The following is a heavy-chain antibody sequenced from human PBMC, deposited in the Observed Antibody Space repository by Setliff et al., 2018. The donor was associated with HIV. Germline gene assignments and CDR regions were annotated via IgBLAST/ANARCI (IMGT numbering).Heavy chain of an antibody. D-gene: IGHD4-17*01. CDR1: GGTFSSYA. Sequence: SVKVSCKASGGTFSSYAINWVRQAPGQGLEWMGGIIPVYGTANYAQKFQGRVTITADDSTSTAYMELRSLRSDDTAVYYCARRSGMTTGAFDIWGQGTMVTVSS. CDR2: IIPVYGTA. V-gene: IGHV1-69*13. J-gene: IGHJ3*02. CDR3: ARRSGMTTGAFDI.